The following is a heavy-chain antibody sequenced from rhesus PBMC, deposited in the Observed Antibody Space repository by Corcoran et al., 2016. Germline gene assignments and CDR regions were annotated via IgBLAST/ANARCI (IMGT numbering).Heavy chain of an antibody. CDR1: GGSFSGNY. CDR2: ISGSSGTT. V-gene: IGHV4-165*01. D-gene: IGHD2-21*01. J-gene: IGHJ4*01. CDR3: ASVNTHY. Sequence: QVQLQESGPGLVKPSETLSLTCAVSGGSFSGNYWGWIRQPPGKGLEWIGYISGSSGTTAYNPSRQSRVTISADTSKSQFSLKLSSMTAADTAVYYCASVNTHYWGQGVLVTVSS.